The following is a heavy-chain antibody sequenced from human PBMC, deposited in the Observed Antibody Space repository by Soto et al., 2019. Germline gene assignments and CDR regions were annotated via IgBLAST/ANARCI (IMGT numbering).Heavy chain of an antibody. CDR3: ARVQGGEIRIFGPNFDY. V-gene: IGHV1-18*01. CDR2: ISAYNGNT. D-gene: IGHD3-3*01. Sequence: GASVKVSCKASGYTFTSYGISWVRQAPGQGLEWMGWISAYNGNTNYAQKLQGRVTMTTDTSASTAYMELRSLRSDDTAVYYCARVQGGEIRIFGPNFDYWGQGTLVTVSS. J-gene: IGHJ4*02. CDR1: GYTFTSYG.